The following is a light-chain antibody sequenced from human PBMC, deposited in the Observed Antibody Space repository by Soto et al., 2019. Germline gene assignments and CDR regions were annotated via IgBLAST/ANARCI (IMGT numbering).Light chain of an antibody. CDR2: SGS. CDR1: QNIRSW. CDR3: QEYNGNSGLT. J-gene: IGKJ4*01. Sequence: DIQMTQSPSTLSASVGDRVTITCRASQNIRSWLAWYQQKPGKAPELLIYSGSGLESGVTSRFSGSGSETEFTLPISSLQPDDFATYYCQEYNGNSGLTFGGGTKVEIK. V-gene: IGKV1-5*03.